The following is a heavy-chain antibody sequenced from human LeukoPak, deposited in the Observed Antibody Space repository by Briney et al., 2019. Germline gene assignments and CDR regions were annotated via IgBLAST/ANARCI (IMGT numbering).Heavy chain of an antibody. V-gene: IGHV4-39*01. CDR3: ARRSYYDSSAIFDY. CDR1: GGSISSSSYY. J-gene: IGHJ4*02. CDR2: LCYSGST. D-gene: IGHD3-22*01. Sequence: PSETLSLTCTVSGGSISSSSYYWDWIRQPPGKGLEWIGSLCYSGSTYYNPSLKSRVTISVDTSKNQFSLKLSSVTAADTAVFYCARRSYYDSSAIFDYWGQGTLVTVSS.